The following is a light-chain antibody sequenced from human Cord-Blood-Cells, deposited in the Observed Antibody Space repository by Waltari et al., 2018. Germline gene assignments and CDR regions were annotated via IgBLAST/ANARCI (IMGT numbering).Light chain of an antibody. CDR1: KLGDQY. V-gene: IGLV3-1*01. Sequence: SYELTQPPSVSVSPGQTATIPCSGDKLGDQYACWYQQKPGQSPVLVIYQDSKRPSGIPERFSGSNSGNTATLTISGTQAMDEADYYCQAWDSSTHVVFGGGTKLTVL. CDR3: QAWDSSTHVV. J-gene: IGLJ2*01. CDR2: QDS.